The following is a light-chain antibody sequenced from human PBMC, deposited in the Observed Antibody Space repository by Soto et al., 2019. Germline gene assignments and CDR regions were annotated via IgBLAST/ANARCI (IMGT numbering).Light chain of an antibody. CDR2: DVS. V-gene: IGLV2-14*03. Sequence: QSALTQPASVSGSPGQSIIISCNGTSSDVGSYNYVSWYQHHPGKAPKFMIYDVSNRPSGVSNRFSGSKSGNTASLTISGLQAEDEADYYCSSYTTSGTLVFGSGTKVTVL. CDR1: SSDVGSYNY. CDR3: SSYTTSGTLV. J-gene: IGLJ1*01.